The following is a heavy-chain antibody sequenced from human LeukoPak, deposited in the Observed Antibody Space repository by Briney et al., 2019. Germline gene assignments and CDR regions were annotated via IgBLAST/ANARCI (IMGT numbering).Heavy chain of an antibody. CDR1: GGSVSSSSYY. CDR3: ARDRFGSGWTDY. Sequence: SETLSLTCTASGGSVSSSSYYWGWIRQPPGKGLEWIGSIYYSGSTYYNPSLKSRVTISVDTSKNQFSLKLSSVTAADTAVYYCARDRFGSGWTDYWGQGTLVTVSS. D-gene: IGHD6-19*01. J-gene: IGHJ4*02. CDR2: IYYSGST. V-gene: IGHV4-39*07.